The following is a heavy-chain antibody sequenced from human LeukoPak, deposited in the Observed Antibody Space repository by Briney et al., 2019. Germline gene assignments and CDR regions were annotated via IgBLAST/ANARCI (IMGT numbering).Heavy chain of an antibody. Sequence: PSETLSLTCAVYGGSFSGYYWSWIRQPPGKGLEWIGEINHSGSTNYNPSLKSRVTISVDTSKNQFSLKLSSVTAADTAVYYCAREAPEYSSSWLFDYWGQGTLVTVSS. D-gene: IGHD6-13*01. CDR2: INHSGST. CDR3: AREAPEYSSSWLFDY. V-gene: IGHV4-34*01. J-gene: IGHJ4*02. CDR1: GGSFSGYY.